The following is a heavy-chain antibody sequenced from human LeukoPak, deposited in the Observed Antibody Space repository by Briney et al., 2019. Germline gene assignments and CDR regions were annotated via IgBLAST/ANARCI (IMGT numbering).Heavy chain of an antibody. V-gene: IGHV3-30-3*01. Sequence: SCKASGGTFSSYAMHWVRQAPGKGLEWVAVISYDGSNKYYADSVKGRFTISRDNSKNKLYLQMNSLRVEDTAAYYCARDGIPLTWGYYLPLWGQGTLVTVSS. D-gene: IGHD3-10*01. J-gene: IGHJ4*02. CDR1: GGTFSSYA. CDR3: ARDGIPLTWGYYLPL. CDR2: ISYDGSNK.